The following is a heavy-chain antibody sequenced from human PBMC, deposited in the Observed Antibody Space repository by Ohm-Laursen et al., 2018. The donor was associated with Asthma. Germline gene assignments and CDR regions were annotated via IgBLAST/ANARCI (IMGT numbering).Heavy chain of an antibody. V-gene: IGHV3-53*01. CDR2: IYPGGAT. CDR1: GFSVSRHF. D-gene: IGHD3-10*01. J-gene: IGHJ4*02. Sequence: GSLRLSCAASGFSVSRHFMNWIRQGPEKGLEWVSDIYPGGATFYADSVKGRFTISRDDSKNTLNLQMSSLRVDDTAVYYCAYEFGGSGDYWGQGTLVTVSS. CDR3: AYEFGGSGDY.